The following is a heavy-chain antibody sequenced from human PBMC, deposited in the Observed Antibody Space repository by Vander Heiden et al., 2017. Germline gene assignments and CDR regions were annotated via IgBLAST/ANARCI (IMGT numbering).Heavy chain of an antibody. CDR3: AKDRPDYGDYGVGNWFDP. J-gene: IGHJ5*02. Sequence: EVQLLESGGGLVQPGGSLRLSCAASGFTFSSYAMSWVRQAPGKGLEWVSAISGSGGSTYYADSVKGRVTISRDNSKNTLYLQMNSLRAEDTAVYYCAKDRPDYGDYGVGNWFDPWGQGTLVTVSS. CDR1: GFTFSSYA. D-gene: IGHD4-17*01. CDR2: ISGSGGST. V-gene: IGHV3-23*01.